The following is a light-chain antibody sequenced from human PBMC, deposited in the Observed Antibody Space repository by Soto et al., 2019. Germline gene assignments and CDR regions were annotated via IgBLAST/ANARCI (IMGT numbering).Light chain of an antibody. J-gene: IGKJ1*01. V-gene: IGKV1-39*01. CDR1: RSISTY. CDR3: QVSDSTWT. Sequence: DIQMTQSPSSLSASVGDRVTITCRASRSISTYLNWYQQKPGKAPNLLLYAASSLQSGVPSRFSCSGSGTDFTLTISSLQAEDCATYYCQVSDSTWTFGQGTKVQIK. CDR2: AAS.